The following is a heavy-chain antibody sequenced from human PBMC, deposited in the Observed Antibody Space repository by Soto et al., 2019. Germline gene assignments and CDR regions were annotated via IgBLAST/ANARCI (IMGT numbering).Heavy chain of an antibody. Sequence: SETLSLTCAVSGGSISSSNWWNWLRQTPGRGLEWIGKIYHGGRTNYSSSLRSRVTMSIDESKNQFSLRLTSVTAADTAVYYCARDQQSVVVVDVTRETRGGFDPWGQGILVTVSS. J-gene: IGHJ5*02. D-gene: IGHD2-15*01. CDR1: GGSISSSNW. V-gene: IGHV4-4*02. CDR2: IYHGGRT. CDR3: ARDQQSVVVVDVTRETRGGFDP.